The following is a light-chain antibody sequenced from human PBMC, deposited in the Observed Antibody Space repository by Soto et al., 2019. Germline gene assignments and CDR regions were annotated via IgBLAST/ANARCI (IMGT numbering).Light chain of an antibody. CDR1: QSISNY. Sequence: DIQMTQSPSSLSASVGDRVTITCRASQSISNYLNWYQQRPGKAPNLLIFAASSLQSGVPSRFSGSRSGTDFTLSISSLPPEDFATYYCQQSFSTPRTFGQGTKLEIK. J-gene: IGKJ2*01. CDR3: QQSFSTPRT. CDR2: AAS. V-gene: IGKV1-39*01.